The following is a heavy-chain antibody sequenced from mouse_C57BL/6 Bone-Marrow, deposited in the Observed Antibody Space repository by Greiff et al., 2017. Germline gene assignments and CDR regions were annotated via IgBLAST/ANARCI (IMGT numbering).Heavy chain of an antibody. J-gene: IGHJ4*01. CDR2: IYPRSGNT. CDR1: GYTFTSYG. CDR3: ASRTPLRAMDY. V-gene: IGHV1-81*01. Sequence: VQLQQSGAELARPGASVKLSCKASGYTFTSYGISWVKQRPGQGLEWIGEIYPRSGNTYYNEKFKGKATLTADTSSSTAYMELRSLTSEDSAVYFCASRTPLRAMDYWGQGTSVTVAS.